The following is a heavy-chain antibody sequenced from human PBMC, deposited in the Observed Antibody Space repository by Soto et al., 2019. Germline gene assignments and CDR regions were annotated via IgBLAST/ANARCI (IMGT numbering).Heavy chain of an antibody. CDR2: MNPNSGNT. J-gene: IGHJ6*02. CDR1: GYTFTSYD. V-gene: IGHV1-8*01. Sequence: QVQLVQSGAEVKKPGASVKVSCKASGYTFTSYDINWVRQATGQGLEWMGWMNPNSGNTGYAQKFQGRVTMTRNTSISTDYMQLISLRSQDTAVYYCASILARQKWLSNNYYYGMDVWGQGTTVTVSS. CDR3: ASILARQKWLSNNYYYGMDV. D-gene: IGHD6-19*01.